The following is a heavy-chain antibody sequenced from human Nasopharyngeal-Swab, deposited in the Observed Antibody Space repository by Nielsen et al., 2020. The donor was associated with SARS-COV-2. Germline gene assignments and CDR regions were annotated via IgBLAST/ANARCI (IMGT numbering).Heavy chain of an antibody. J-gene: IGHJ6*03. CDR2: IYTSGST. Sequence: RQAPGKGLEWIGRIYTSGSTNYNPSLKSRVTISVDTSKNQFSLKLSSVTAADTAVYYCARVSPYYHMDVWGKGTTVTVSS. V-gene: IGHV4-61*02. CDR3: ARVSPYYHMDV.